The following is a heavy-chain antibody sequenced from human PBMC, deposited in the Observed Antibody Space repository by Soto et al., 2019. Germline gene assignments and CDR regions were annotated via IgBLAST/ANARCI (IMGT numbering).Heavy chain of an antibody. CDR1: GFTFSSCT. CDR2: ISYDGKTQ. CDR3: VKEAYGFPFDS. J-gene: IGHJ4*02. Sequence: QLQLEESGGGLVQPGRSLRLSCAASGFTFSSCTMHWVRQTPDKGLEWMSVISYDGKTQYYADSVKGRFTISRDNSKNTLYLQMNSLRAEDTAVYYCVKEAYGFPFDSWGRGTLVTVSS. D-gene: IGHD2-21*01. V-gene: IGHV3-30*04.